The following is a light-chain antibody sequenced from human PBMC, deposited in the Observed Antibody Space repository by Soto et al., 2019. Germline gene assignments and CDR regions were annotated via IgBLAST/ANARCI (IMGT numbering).Light chain of an antibody. J-gene: IGKJ1*01. CDR1: QSVSSSY. CDR2: GAS. V-gene: IGKV3-20*01. Sequence: EIVLTQSPGTLSLSPGERATLSCRASQSVSSSYLAWYQPKPGPAPRLLIYGASSRATGLPDRFSGSGSGTAFTRNISRLEPEDFAAYYWQQYGSSPRTFGQGTKVEIK. CDR3: QQYGSSPRT.